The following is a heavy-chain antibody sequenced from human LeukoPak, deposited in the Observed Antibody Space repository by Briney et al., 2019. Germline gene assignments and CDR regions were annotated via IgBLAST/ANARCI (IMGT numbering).Heavy chain of an antibody. CDR2: ISGSGGST. CDR3: AKDRAEQWLPDY. CDR1: GFTFSSYA. J-gene: IGHJ4*02. V-gene: IGHV3-23*01. Sequence: GGSLRLSCAASGFTFSSYAMSWVHQAPGKGLEWVSAISGSGGSTNYADSVKGRFTISRDNSKNTLYLQMNSLRAEDTAVYYCAKDRAEQWLPDYWGQGTLVTVSS. D-gene: IGHD6-19*01.